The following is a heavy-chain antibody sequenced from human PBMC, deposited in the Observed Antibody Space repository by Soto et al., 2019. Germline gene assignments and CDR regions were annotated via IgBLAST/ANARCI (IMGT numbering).Heavy chain of an antibody. D-gene: IGHD6-19*01. V-gene: IGHV1-8*01. J-gene: IGHJ6*04. CDR2: MNPNSGNT. Sequence: ASVKVSCKASGYTFTSYDINWVRQATGQGLEWMGWMNPNSGNTGYAQKFQGRVTMTRNTSISTAYMELSSLRSEDTAVYYCARGWLVHYYYGMDVWGKGTTVTVSS. CDR1: GYTFTSYD. CDR3: ARGWLVHYYYGMDV.